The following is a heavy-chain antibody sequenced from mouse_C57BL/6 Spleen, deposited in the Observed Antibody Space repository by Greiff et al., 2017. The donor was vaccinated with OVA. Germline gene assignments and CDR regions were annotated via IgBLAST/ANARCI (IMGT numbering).Heavy chain of an antibody. Sequence: EVQGVESVAELVRPGASVKLSCTASGFNIKNTYMHWVKQRPEQGLEWIGRIDPANGNTKYAPKFQGKATITADTSSNTAYLQLSSLTSEDTAIYYCANYSNYDAMDYWGQGTSVTVSS. CDR2: IDPANGNT. V-gene: IGHV14-3*01. CDR1: GFNIKNTY. CDR3: ANYSNYDAMDY. D-gene: IGHD2-5*01. J-gene: IGHJ4*01.